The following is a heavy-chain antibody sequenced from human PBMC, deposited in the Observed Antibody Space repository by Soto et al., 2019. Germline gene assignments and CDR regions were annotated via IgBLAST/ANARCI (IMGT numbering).Heavy chain of an antibody. J-gene: IGHJ4*02. CDR3: AKGGQQWLVTSDFNY. V-gene: IGHV3-30*18. CDR1: GYTFSEYA. D-gene: IGHD6-19*01. CDR2: VSHDGRNT. Sequence: VQLVESGGGVVQPGRTLRLSCAASGYTFSEYAMHWILQAQGKVLEGVAVVSHDGRNTHYADSVKGRFTISRDSSKNTVSLEMTSLRAEDTAVYYCAKGGQQWLVTSDFNYWGQGALVTVSS.